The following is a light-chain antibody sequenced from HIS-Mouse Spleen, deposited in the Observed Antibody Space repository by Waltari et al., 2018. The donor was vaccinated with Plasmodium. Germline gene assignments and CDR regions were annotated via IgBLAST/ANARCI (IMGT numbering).Light chain of an antibody. CDR3: QQYDNLPYT. CDR1: QDISNY. J-gene: IGKJ2*01. CDR2: DAS. Sequence: DIQMTQSPSSLSAYVGDRVTITCQASQDISNYLNWYQQKPGKAPKLLIYDASNLETGGPSRFSGSGSGTEFTFTISSLQPEDIATYYCQQYDNLPYTFGQGTKLEIK. V-gene: IGKV1-33*01.